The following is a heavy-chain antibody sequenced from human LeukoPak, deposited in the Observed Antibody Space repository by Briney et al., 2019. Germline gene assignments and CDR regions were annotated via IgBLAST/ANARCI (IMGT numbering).Heavy chain of an antibody. CDR1: GFTVSSNY. D-gene: IGHD5-18*01. CDR2: IYSGGST. V-gene: IGHV3-53*01. Sequence: PGGSLRLSCAASGFTVSSNYMSWVRQAPGKGLEWVSVIYSGGSTYYADSVKGRFTISRDNSKNTLYLQMNSLRAEGTAVYYCARGAYSYDLPYYFDYWGQGTLVTVSS. CDR3: ARGAYSYDLPYYFDY. J-gene: IGHJ4*02.